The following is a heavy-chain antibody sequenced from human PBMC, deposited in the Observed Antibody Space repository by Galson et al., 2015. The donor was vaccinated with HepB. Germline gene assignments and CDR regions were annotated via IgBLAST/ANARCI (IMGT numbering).Heavy chain of an antibody. CDR2: IWYDGSIK. Sequence: ALRLSCATSGFRFTKYSMNWVRQAPGMGLEWVAVIWYDGSIKYYKDSVRGRFTVSRDNSKNTLYLEMNSLRGEDTALYYCARDFGFGLDHWGQGTLVSVSS. V-gene: IGHV3-33*08. J-gene: IGHJ4*02. CDR1: GFRFTKYS. D-gene: IGHD3-3*01. CDR3: ARDFGFGLDH.